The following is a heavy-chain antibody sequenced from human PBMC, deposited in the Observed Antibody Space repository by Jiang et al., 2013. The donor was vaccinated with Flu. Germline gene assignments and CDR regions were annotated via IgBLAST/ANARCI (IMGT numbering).Heavy chain of an antibody. Sequence: PGLVKPSETLSLTCTVSGGSISTTGYYWGWIRQSPVKGLEWIGSLFYSGSTYYNPSLESRVTVSADTSKTQFSLRLSSVSAADTAVYYCGSSNYGIEYFQHWGQGTLVTVS. CDR2: LFYSGST. CDR3: GSSNYGIEYFQH. V-gene: IGHV4-39*01. CDR1: GGSISTTGYY. J-gene: IGHJ1*01. D-gene: IGHD3-10*01.